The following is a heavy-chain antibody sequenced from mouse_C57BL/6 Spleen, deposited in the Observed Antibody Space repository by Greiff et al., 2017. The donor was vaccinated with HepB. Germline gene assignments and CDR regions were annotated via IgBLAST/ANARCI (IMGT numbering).Heavy chain of an antibody. J-gene: IGHJ3*01. CDR3: ANYDYDGFAY. V-gene: IGHV1-69*01. CDR1: GYTFTSYW. CDR2: IDPSDSYT. D-gene: IGHD2-4*01. Sequence: QVQLQQPGAELVMPGASVKLSCKASGYTFTSYWMHWVKQRPGQGLEWIGEIDPSDSYTNYNQKFKGKSTLTVDKSSSTAYMQLSSLTSEDSAVYYCANYDYDGFAYWGQGTLVTVSA.